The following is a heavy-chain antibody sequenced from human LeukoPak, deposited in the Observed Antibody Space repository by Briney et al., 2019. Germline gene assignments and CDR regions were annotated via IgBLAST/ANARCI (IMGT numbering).Heavy chain of an antibody. J-gene: IGHJ3*02. D-gene: IGHD4-17*01. CDR3: ATNYGDYDAFDI. CDR1: GGSISSFY. V-gene: IGHV4-59*08. CDR2: VSNSVNT. Sequence: PSETLSLTCTVSGGSISSFYWSWIRQPPGKGLEWIGYVSNSVNTRYNPSLKSRVHISVDTSKNHFSLKLNSVTAADTAVHYCATNYGDYDAFDIWGQGTMVTVST.